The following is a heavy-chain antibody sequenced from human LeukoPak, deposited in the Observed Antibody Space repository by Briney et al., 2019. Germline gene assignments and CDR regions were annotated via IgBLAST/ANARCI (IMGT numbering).Heavy chain of an antibody. J-gene: IGHJ2*01. V-gene: IGHV4-59*08. CDR2: VYNSGDT. CDR1: GGSISSYY. D-gene: IGHD3-16*01. Sequence: SETLSLTCTVSGGSISSYYWSWIRQSPGKGLERVGYVYNSGDTGKNPSLKSRVTILLDTSKNQCSLKLTSVSAADTAVYYCARLKLGAYFDLWGRGTLVTVSS. CDR3: ARLKLGAYFDL.